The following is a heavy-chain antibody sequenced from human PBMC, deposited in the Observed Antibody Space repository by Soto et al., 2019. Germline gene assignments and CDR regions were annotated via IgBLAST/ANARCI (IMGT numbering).Heavy chain of an antibody. Sequence: QITLKESGPTLVKPTQTLTLTCSFSGFSPSTSGVGMGWIRQPPGKALEWLALVYWDDDKRYSPSLKSRLTIAKXXSKNQVVLTLTNMDPVDTATYYCARHTTTSGYFDYWGQGTLVTVSS. CDR1: GFSPSTSGVG. V-gene: IGHV2-5*02. D-gene: IGHD4-17*01. J-gene: IGHJ4*02. CDR2: VYWDDDK. CDR3: ARHTTTSGYFDY.